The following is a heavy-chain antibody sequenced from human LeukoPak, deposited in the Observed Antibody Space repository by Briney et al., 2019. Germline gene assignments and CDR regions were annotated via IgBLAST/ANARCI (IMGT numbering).Heavy chain of an antibody. Sequence: GASVKVSCKASGYTFTSYYMHWVRQAPGQGLEWMGWINPNSGGTNYAQKFQGRVTMTRDTSISTAYMERSRLRSDDTAVYYCARDRRDLYYYDSSGYYPGAFDIWGQGTMVTVSS. CDR3: ARDRRDLYYYDSSGYYPGAFDI. CDR1: GYTFTSYY. CDR2: INPNSGGT. J-gene: IGHJ3*02. D-gene: IGHD3-22*01. V-gene: IGHV1-2*02.